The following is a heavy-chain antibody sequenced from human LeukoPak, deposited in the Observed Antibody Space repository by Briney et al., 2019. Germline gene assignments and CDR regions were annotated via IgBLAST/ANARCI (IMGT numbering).Heavy chain of an antibody. CDR2: IKSKNYGGTP. CDR3: TTDRARYSGYEYKLWLENY. V-gene: IGHV3-15*01. J-gene: IGHJ4*02. CDR1: GFTFSNAW. Sequence: GGSLRLSCAASGFTFSNAWMSWVRLAPGKRLEWVGRIKSKNYGGTPDYAAPVQGRFTISRDDSKNMLYLQMNSLKTEDTAVYYCTTDRARYSGYEYKLWLENYWGPGTLVTVSS. D-gene: IGHD5-12*01.